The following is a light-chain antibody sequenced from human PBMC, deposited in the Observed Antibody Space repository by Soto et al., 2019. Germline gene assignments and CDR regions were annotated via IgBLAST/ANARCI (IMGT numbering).Light chain of an antibody. CDR2: GNI. Sequence: QSVLTQPPSVSGAPGQRVTFSCTGSSSNIGTDYDVHWYQQHPGKAPKLLIYGNIKRPSGVPDRFSGSKSGASAALAITGLQAEDEADYYCSSYDSNPVFIFGSGTKVTVL. CDR1: SSNIGTDYD. J-gene: IGLJ1*01. V-gene: IGLV1-40*01. CDR3: SSYDSNPVFI.